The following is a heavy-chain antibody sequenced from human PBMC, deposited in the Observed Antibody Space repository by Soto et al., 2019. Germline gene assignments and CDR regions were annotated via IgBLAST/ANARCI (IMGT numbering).Heavy chain of an antibody. CDR3: ATTESIRVPTGGFDP. Sequence: SETLSLTCTVSGGSISSYHRSWIRQPPGKGLEWIGYIYYSGSTNYNPSLNSRVTVSVDTSKNQFSLKLSSVTAADTVVYYCATTESIRVPTGGFDPWGQGTLVTVS. J-gene: IGHJ5*02. D-gene: IGHD1-1*01. V-gene: IGHV4-59*01. CDR1: GGSISSYH. CDR2: IYYSGST.